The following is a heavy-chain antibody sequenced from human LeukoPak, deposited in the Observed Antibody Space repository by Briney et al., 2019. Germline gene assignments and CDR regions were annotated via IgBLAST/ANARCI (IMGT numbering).Heavy chain of an antibody. J-gene: IGHJ6*03. CDR2: ISGSGGST. CDR1: GFTFSSYA. Sequence: GGSLRLSCAASGFTFSSYAMSWVRQAPGKGLEWVSAISGSGGSTYYADSVKGRFTISRDNSKNTLYLQMNSLRAEDTAVYYCASRGYCSSTSCYMCYYYMDVWGKGTTVTVSS. D-gene: IGHD2-2*02. V-gene: IGHV3-23*01. CDR3: ASRGYCSSTSCYMCYYYMDV.